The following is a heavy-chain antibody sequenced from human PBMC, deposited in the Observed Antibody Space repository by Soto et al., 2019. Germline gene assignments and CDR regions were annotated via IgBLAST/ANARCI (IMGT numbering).Heavy chain of an antibody. J-gene: IGHJ4*02. CDR2: ISNDENIK. CDR3: ARGLRGGLDY. Sequence: LRLSCVASGFNFGNFGMHWVRQAPGKGLEWLTVISNDENIKQDSVRGRFAIARDNSKNTLYLHLTSLRAEDTAIYYCARGLRGGLDYWGQGTLVTVSS. D-gene: IGHD5-12*01. CDR1: GFNFGNFG. V-gene: IGHV3-33*01.